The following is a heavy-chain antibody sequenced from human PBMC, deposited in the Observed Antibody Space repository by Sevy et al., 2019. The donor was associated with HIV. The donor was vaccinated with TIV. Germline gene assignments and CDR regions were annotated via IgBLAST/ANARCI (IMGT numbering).Heavy chain of an antibody. J-gene: IGHJ4*02. CDR1: GFAFDDYS. D-gene: IGHD2-8*01. V-gene: IGHV3-23*01. Sequence: GGSLRLSCPASGFAFDDYSMSWIRQAPGKGLEWVATLSFGCGKINYADSVKGRFTISRDNSKNSLYLQMDNLRVEDTALYYCAREGCTRPLDYWGQGTRVTVSS. CDR3: AREGCTRPLDY. CDR2: LSFGCGKI.